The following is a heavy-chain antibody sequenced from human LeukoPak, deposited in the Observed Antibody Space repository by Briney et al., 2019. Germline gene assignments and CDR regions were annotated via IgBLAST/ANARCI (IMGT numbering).Heavy chain of an antibody. CDR3: AKDPQYYYDSSGYFYFDY. Sequence: PGGSLRLSCAASGFTFSSYAMSWVRQAPGKGLEWVSAISGSGGSTYYADSVEGRFTISRDNSKNTLYLQMNSLRAEDTAVYYCAKDPQYYYDSSGYFYFDYWGQGTLVTVSS. J-gene: IGHJ4*02. D-gene: IGHD3-22*01. CDR1: GFTFSSYA. CDR2: ISGSGGST. V-gene: IGHV3-23*01.